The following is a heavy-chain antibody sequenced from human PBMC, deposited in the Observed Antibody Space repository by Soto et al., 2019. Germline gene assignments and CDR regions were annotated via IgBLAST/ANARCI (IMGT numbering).Heavy chain of an antibody. CDR3: ARDQLEGNWFDP. V-gene: IGHV4-30-2*01. Sequence: SEIMSLTCAVSGGSISSGGYSWNWIRQPPGKGLEWIGYIYHSGSTLYNPSPKSRVTISVDKSKNQFSLKLSSVTAADTAVHYCARDQLEGNWFDPWGQGTLVTVSS. CDR1: GGSISSGGYS. J-gene: IGHJ5*02. CDR2: IYHSGST. D-gene: IGHD1-1*01.